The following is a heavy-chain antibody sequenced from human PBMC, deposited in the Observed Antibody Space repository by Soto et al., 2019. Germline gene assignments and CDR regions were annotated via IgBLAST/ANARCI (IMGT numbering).Heavy chain of an antibody. CDR3: ARGDFDSSANYYAGWFDP. Sequence: QVQLVQSGAEVKKPGASVKVSCKASGYIFTGYYMHWLRQAPGQGLEWMGWFKPNSGGTKYAQKFQGRVTMTNDTSINTAYTELSGLISDDTAVYYCARGDFDSSANYYAGWFDPWGQGTLVTVS. J-gene: IGHJ5*02. D-gene: IGHD3-22*01. CDR2: FKPNSGGT. V-gene: IGHV1-2*02. CDR1: GYIFTGYY.